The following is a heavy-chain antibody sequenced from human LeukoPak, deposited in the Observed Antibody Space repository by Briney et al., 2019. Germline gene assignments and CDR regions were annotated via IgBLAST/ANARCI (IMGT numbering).Heavy chain of an antibody. J-gene: IGHJ4*02. Sequence: ASVKVSCKASGYIFTSYSMHWVRRAPGQGLEWMGIINPSGGTTNYAQKFQGRVTMTRDTSTSTVYMDLSSLRSEDTAVYYCARHRSKWLQSSFDYWGQGTLVTVSS. D-gene: IGHD5-24*01. V-gene: IGHV1-46*01. CDR2: INPSGGTT. CDR1: GYIFTSYS. CDR3: ARHRSKWLQSSFDY.